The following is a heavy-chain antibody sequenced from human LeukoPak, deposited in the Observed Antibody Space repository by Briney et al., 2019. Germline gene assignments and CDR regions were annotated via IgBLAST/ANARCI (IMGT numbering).Heavy chain of an antibody. D-gene: IGHD3-3*01. V-gene: IGHV3-33*01. CDR1: GFTFSSYG. CDR3: AMTRITIFGVVTHYFDY. Sequence: PWRSLRLSCAASGFTFSSYGMHWVRQAPGKGLEWVAVIWYDGSNKYYADSVKGRFTISRDNSKNTLYLQMNSLRAEGTAVYYCAMTRITIFGVVTHYFDYWGQGTLVTVSS. CDR2: IWYDGSNK. J-gene: IGHJ4*02.